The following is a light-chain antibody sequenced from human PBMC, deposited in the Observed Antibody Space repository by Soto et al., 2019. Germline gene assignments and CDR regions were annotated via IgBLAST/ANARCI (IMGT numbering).Light chain of an antibody. CDR3: QQYGSSPRT. V-gene: IGKV3-20*01. CDR2: GAF. J-gene: IGKJ1*01. Sequence: EIGWPESPGTLSLSPGERATFSCRASQSVSSNYLAWYQQKPGQAPRLLIYGAFKRATGIPDRFSGSGSGTDFTLTISRMEPEDFAVYCCQQYGSSPRTFGQGTKVDIK. CDR1: QSVSSNY.